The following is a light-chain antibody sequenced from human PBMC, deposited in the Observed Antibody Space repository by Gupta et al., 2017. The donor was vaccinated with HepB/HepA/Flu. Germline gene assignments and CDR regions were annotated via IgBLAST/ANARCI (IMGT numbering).Light chain of an antibody. CDR2: SVS. V-gene: IGKV2-28*01. CDR3: MQARRPPFT. CDR1: QRLLNSDGYAF. Sequence: DIMLTQYPLSLPVTLGEPASISCRSSQRLLNSDGYAFLDWYQQKPGQSPQLLIYSVSNRAPGVPDRITGSGSDTEFTLKINKVEAEDVAIYDGMQARRPPFTFGPGTKVDI. J-gene: IGKJ3*01.